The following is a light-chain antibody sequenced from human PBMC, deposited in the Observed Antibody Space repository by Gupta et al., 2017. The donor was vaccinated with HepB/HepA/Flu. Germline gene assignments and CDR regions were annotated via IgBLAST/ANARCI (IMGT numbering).Light chain of an antibody. CDR3: RQTLQTPGT. J-gene: IGKJ1*01. CDR1: QSLLRSDGYNY. V-gene: IGKV2-28*01. CDR2: LGS. Sequence: DIVMTQSPLSLPVTPGEPASISCRSTQSLLRSDGYNYVDWFLQKPGQPPQSLIYLGSNRATGVPDRFSGSGSGTTFTLRISRVEAEDVGIYYCRQTLQTPGTFGQGTKVDI.